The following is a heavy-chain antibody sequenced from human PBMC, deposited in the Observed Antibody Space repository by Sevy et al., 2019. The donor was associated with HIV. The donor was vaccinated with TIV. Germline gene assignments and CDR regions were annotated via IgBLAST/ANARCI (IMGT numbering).Heavy chain of an antibody. V-gene: IGHV3-15*01. D-gene: IGHD3-10*01. CDR1: GFTFSNAW. CDR3: TTDSQKRGLSALLDY. CDR2: IKSKTDGGTT. J-gene: IGHJ4*02. Sequence: GGSLRLSCAASGFTFSNAWMSWVRQAPGKGLEWVGRIKSKTDGGTTDYTATVKGSFTISRDDSKNTLYLQMNSLKTEDTAIYYCTTDSQKRGLSALLDYWGQGTLVTVSS.